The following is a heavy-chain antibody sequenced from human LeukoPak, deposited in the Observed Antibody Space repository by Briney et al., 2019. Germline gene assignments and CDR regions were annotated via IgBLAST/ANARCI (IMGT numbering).Heavy chain of an antibody. CDR1: GGSMSTNY. J-gene: IGHJ4*02. D-gene: IGHD3-10*01. CDR2: VYNTENT. Sequence: SETLSLTCTVSGGSMSTNYWTWIRQPPGKGLEWIGYVYNTENTNYNPSLKSRVTISVDTSENQFSLKLYSVTAADTAIYYCARRRASGFGELLDYWGQGLLVTVSS. CDR3: ARRRASGFGELLDY. V-gene: IGHV4-59*08.